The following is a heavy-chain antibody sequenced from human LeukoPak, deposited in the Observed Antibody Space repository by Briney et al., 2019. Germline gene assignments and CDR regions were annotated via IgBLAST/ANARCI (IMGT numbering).Heavy chain of an antibody. CDR1: GFIFSNYW. CDR3: ARDRAMDDY. D-gene: IGHD3-10*01. V-gene: IGHV3-7*01. Sequence: GGSLRLSCATSGFIFSNYWMNWVRQTPGKGLEWVANINQDGSEENYVDPVKGRFTISRDYAKNSLYLQMNSLRAEDTAVYYCARDRAMDDYWGQGTLVTVSS. CDR2: INQDGSEE. J-gene: IGHJ4*02.